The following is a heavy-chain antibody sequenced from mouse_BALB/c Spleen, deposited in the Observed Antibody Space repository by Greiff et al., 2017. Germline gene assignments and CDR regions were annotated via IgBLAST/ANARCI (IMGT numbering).Heavy chain of an antibody. Sequence: VKLVESGPGLVQPSQSLSITCTVSGFSLTSYGVHWVRQSPGKGLEWLGVIWSGGSTDYNAAFISRLSISKDNSKSQVFFKMNSLQANDTAIYYCAKSTMITTMDYWGQGTSVTVSS. CDR3: AKSTMITTMDY. D-gene: IGHD2-4*01. CDR2: IWSGGST. CDR1: GFSLTSYG. J-gene: IGHJ4*01. V-gene: IGHV2-2*02.